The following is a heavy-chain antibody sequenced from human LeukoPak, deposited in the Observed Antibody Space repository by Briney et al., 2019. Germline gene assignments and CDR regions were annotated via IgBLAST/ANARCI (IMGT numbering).Heavy chain of an antibody. V-gene: IGHV3-48*04. D-gene: IGHD5-18*01. J-gene: IGHJ4*02. CDR2: ISSSDTPI. CDR1: KFTFSNYS. CDR3: ARRYSYGFDY. Sequence: PGGSLRLSCAASKFTFSNYSMNWVRQAPGKGLEWISYISSSDTPIYYADSVKGRFTISRDNAKNSLYLQMNSLRAEDTAVYYCARRYSYGFDYWGQGTLVTVSS.